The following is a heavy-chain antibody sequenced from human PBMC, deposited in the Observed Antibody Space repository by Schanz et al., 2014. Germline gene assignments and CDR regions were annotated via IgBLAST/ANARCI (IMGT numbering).Heavy chain of an antibody. V-gene: IGHV1-46*03. J-gene: IGHJ4*02. Sequence: QVQLLQSGAEVKKPGASMKVSCKASGYTFTTYYMLWVRQAPGQGLEWMGIINPSGGSTRYGQKFQCRITVTTDTSTSTVYLELSSLRSDDTAVYYCGRGFSRSYIDVWGQGTLITVSS. CDR3: GRGFSRSYIDV. D-gene: IGHD6-6*01. CDR2: INPSGGST. CDR1: GYTFTTYY.